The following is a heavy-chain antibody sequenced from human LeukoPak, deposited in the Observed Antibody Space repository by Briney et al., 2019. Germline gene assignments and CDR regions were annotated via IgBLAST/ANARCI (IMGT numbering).Heavy chain of an antibody. CDR2: IYYSAST. D-gene: IGHD2-2*01. CDR3: ARRAAALNDPFDI. J-gene: IGHJ3*02. CDR1: GGSISSSRYY. Sequence: PSETLSLTCTVSGGSISSSRYYWGWIRQPPGKGLEWMGSIYYSASTYYNPSLKTRVTISVDTSENQFSLKLSSVTAADTAVYYCARRAAALNDPFDIWGQGTLVTVSS. V-gene: IGHV4-39*01.